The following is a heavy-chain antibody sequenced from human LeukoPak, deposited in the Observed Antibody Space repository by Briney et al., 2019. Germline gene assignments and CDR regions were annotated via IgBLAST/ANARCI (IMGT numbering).Heavy chain of an antibody. D-gene: IGHD5-12*01. J-gene: IGHJ4*02. V-gene: IGHV3-23*01. CDR2: ISGSGGST. CDR3: ARDSGYDRAPDY. CDR1: GFTFSSYA. Sequence: PGGSLRLSCAASGFTFSSYAMSWVRQAPGKGLEWVSAISGSGGSTYYADSVKGRFTISRDNSKNTLYLQMNSLRAEDTAVYYCARDSGYDRAPDYWGQGTLATVSS.